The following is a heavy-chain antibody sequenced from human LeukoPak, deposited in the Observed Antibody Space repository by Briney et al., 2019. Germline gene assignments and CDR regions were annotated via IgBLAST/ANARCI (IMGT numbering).Heavy chain of an antibody. J-gene: IGHJ2*01. CDR3: ARASIVGARPYWYFDL. D-gene: IGHD1-26*01. CDR1: GGTFSSYA. Sequence: GALVKVSCKASGGTFSSYAISWVRQAPGQGLEWMGGIIPIFGTANYAQKFQGRVTITADESTSTAYMELSSLRSEDTAVYYCARASIVGARPYWYFDLWGRGTLVTVSS. V-gene: IGHV1-69*01. CDR2: IIPIFGTA.